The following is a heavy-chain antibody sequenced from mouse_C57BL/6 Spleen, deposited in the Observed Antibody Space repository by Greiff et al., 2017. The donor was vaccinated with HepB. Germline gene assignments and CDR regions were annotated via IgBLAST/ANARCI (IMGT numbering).Heavy chain of an antibody. CDR1: GFNIKDDY. J-gene: IGHJ2*01. CDR2: IDPENGDT. CDR3: TTWGSGYN. V-gene: IGHV14-4*01. D-gene: IGHD3-2*02. Sequence: EVQLQQSGAELVRPGASVKLSCTASGFNIKDDYMHWVKQRPEQGLEWIGWIDPENGDTEYASKFQGKTTITADTSSNTAYLQLSSLTSEDTAVYYCTTWGSGYNWGQGTTLTVSS.